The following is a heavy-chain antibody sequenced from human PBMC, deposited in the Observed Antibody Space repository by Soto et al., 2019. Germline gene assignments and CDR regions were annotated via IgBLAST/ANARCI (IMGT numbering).Heavy chain of an antibody. CDR2: IKQDGSEK. V-gene: IGHV3-7*03. Sequence: GGSLRLSCAASGFTFSSYWMSWVRQAPGKGLEWVANIKQDGSEKYYVDSVKGRFTISRDNAKNSLYLQMNSLRAEDTAVYYCAREGYSYYYYYYGMDVWGQGTTVTVS. CDR3: AREGYSYYYYYYGMDV. J-gene: IGHJ6*02. CDR1: GFTFSSYW. D-gene: IGHD5-18*01.